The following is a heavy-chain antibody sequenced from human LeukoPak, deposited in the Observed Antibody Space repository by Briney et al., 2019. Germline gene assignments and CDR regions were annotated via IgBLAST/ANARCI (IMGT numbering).Heavy chain of an antibody. CDR3: ARDRPTGASRVFVVQ. D-gene: IGHD3-3*01. J-gene: IGHJ4*02. CDR2: MSSGSRYL. V-gene: IGHV3-21*01. CDR1: GFTFSSYA. Sequence: GGSLRLSCTASGFTFSSYAMTWVRQAPGKGLEWVSSMSSGSRYLYYADSVRGRFTISRDNAKNSLYLVINSLRAEDTAIYYCARDRPTGASRVFVVQWGQGTLVTVSS.